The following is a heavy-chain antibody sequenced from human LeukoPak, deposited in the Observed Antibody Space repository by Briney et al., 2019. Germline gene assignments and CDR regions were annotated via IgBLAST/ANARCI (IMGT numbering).Heavy chain of an antibody. V-gene: IGHV3-48*03. CDR3: ARARLDSSSSEYYYYMDV. CDR2: ISSSGSTI. J-gene: IGHJ6*03. Sequence: GGSLRLSCAASGFTFSSYEMNWVRQAPGKGLEWVSYISSSGSTIYYADSVKGRLTIPRDNAKNSLYLQMNSLRAEDTAVYYCARARLDSSSSEYYYYMDVWGKGTTVTVS. D-gene: IGHD6-6*01. CDR1: GFTFSSYE.